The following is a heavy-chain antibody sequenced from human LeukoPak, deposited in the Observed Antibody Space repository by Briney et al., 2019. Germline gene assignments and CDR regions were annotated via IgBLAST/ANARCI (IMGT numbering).Heavy chain of an antibody. J-gene: IGHJ4*02. V-gene: IGHV4-4*07. D-gene: IGHD2-2*01. CDR3: ARGIVVVPAGDYFDY. Sequence: SETLSLTCTVSGGSISSYYWSWIRQPAGKGLEWIGRIYTSGSTNYNPSLKSRVTMSVDTSKNQFSLKLSSVTAADTAVYYCARGIVVVPAGDYFDYWGQGTLVTVSS. CDR1: GGSISSYY. CDR2: IYTSGST.